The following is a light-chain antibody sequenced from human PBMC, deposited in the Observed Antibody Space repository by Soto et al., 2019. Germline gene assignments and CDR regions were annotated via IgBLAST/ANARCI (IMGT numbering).Light chain of an antibody. CDR1: QSITTY. CDR3: QQIYSAPLT. Sequence: DIPMTQSPSSLSASVGDRVTITCRASQSITTYLNWYRQKPGTAPKLLIYAASSLQSGVPSRFSGSGSETEFTLTISSLQPEDFATYFCQQIYSAPLTFGRGTKVEIK. V-gene: IGKV1-39*01. J-gene: IGKJ4*01. CDR2: AAS.